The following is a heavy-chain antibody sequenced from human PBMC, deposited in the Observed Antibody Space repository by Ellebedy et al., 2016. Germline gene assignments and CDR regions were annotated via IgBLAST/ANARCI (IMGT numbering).Heavy chain of an antibody. CDR1: GGSISSYY. J-gene: IGHJ5*02. CDR2: IYYSGST. V-gene: IGHV4-59*01. Sequence: SETLSLXCTVSGGSISSYYWSWIRQPAGKGLEWIGYIYYSGSTNYNPSLKSRVTISVDTSKNQFSLKLSSVTAADTAVYYCARESPSSGSYSPWGQGTLVTVSS. CDR3: ARESPSSGSYSP. D-gene: IGHD3-10*01.